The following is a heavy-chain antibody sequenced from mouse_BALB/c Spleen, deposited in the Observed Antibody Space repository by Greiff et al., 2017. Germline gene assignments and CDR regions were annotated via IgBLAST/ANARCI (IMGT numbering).Heavy chain of an antibody. Sequence: DVKLQESGAELVKPGASVKLSCTASGFNIKDTYMHWVKQRPEQGLEWIGRIDPANGNTKYDPKFQGKATITADTSSNTAYLQLSSLTSEDTAVYYCAYGSSLFAYWGQGTLVTVSA. CDR1: GFNIKDTY. D-gene: IGHD1-1*01. CDR2: IDPANGNT. V-gene: IGHV14-3*02. J-gene: IGHJ3*01. CDR3: AYGSSLFAY.